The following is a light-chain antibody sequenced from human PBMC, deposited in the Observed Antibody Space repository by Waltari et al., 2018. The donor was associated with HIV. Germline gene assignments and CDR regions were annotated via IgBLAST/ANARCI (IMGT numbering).Light chain of an antibody. V-gene: IGLV2-11*01. CDR3: CSYAGSYTYVV. J-gene: IGLJ2*01. CDR1: SSDVGGYDY. Sequence: QSALTQPRPVSGSPGQSATISCTGTSSDVGGYDYVSWYQQHPGKAPKLMIYDVSKRPSGVPDRFSGSKSGNTASLTISGLQAEDEADYYCCSYAGSYTYVVFGGGTKLTVL. CDR2: DVS.